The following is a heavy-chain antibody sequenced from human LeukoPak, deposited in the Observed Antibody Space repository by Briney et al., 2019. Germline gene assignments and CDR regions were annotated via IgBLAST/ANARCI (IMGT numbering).Heavy chain of an antibody. V-gene: IGHV2-70*01. CDR2: IDWDDDK. Sequence: ESGPALVQPTQPLTLTCTFSGFSLSTSGMCVSWIRQPPVKALEWLALIDWDDDKYYSTSLKTRLTISKDTSKNQVVLTMTNMDPVDTATYYCARDSFGYDSSGQFDYWGQGTLVTVSS. D-gene: IGHD3-22*01. J-gene: IGHJ4*02. CDR1: GFSLSTSGMC. CDR3: ARDSFGYDSSGQFDY.